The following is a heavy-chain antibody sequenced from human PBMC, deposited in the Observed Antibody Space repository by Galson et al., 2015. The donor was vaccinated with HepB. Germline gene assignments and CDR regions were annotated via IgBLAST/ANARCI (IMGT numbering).Heavy chain of an antibody. D-gene: IGHD4-11*01. CDR2: IIPIFGTA. J-gene: IGHJ6*02. CDR1: GGTFSSYA. V-gene: IGHV1-69*06. CDR3: ASSPTATQYYGMDV. Sequence: SVKVSCKASGGTFSSYAISWVRQAPGQGLEWMGGIIPIFGTANYAQKFQGRVTITADKSTSTAYMELSSLRSEDTAVYYCASSPTATQYYGMDVWGQGTTVTVSS.